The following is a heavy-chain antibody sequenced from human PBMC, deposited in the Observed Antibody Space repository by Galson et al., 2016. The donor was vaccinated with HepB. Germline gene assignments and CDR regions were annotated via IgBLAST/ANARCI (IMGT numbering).Heavy chain of an antibody. D-gene: IGHD5-12*01. CDR1: GFIFSTHS. CDR2: LSSGSTYI. CDR3: ARASGGGYDWDYYYGMDV. V-gene: IGHV3-21*01. J-gene: IGHJ6*04. Sequence: SLRLSCAGSGFIFSTHSMAWVRQAPGKGLEWVSLLSSGSTYIYYADSVRGRFTISRDNAGNSLYLQMNTLRADDTAVYYCARASGGGYDWDYYYGMDVWGKGTTVTVSS.